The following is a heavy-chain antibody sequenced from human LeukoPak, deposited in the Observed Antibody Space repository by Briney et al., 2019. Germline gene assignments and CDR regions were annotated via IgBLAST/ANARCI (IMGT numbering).Heavy chain of an antibody. V-gene: IGHV4-34*01. CDR1: GGSFSGYY. J-gene: IGHJ6*03. CDR2: INHSGST. CDR3: ARHLESRWLQSYYYYYYYMDV. D-gene: IGHD5-24*01. Sequence: SETLSLTCAVYGGSFSGYYWSWIRQPPGKGLEWIGEINHSGSTNYNPSLKSRVTISVDTSKNQFSLKLSSVTAADTAVYYCARHLESRWLQSYYYYYYYMDVWGKGTTVTISS.